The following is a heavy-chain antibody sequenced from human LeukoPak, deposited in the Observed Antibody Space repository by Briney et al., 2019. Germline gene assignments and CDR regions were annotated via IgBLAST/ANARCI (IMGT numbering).Heavy chain of an antibody. Sequence: EASVKVSCKASGYTFTGYYMHWVRQAPGQGLGWMGWINPNSGGTNYAQKFQGRVTMTRDTSISTAYMELSRLRSDDTAVYYCARVGLAYYYYYMDVWGKGTTVTVSS. J-gene: IGHJ6*03. V-gene: IGHV1-2*02. D-gene: IGHD2-15*01. CDR3: ARVGLAYYYYYMDV. CDR2: INPNSGGT. CDR1: GYTFTGYY.